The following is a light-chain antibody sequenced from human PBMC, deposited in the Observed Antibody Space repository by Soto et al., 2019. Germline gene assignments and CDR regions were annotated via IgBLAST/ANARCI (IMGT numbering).Light chain of an antibody. J-gene: IGLJ2*01. CDR3: QSYDSSGVV. CDR1: SGSIATDY. V-gene: IGLV6-57*04. Sequence: NFMLTQPHSVSESPGKTVAISCTRSSGSIATDYVQWFQQRPGSAPTTVLYEDDQRPSGVPDRFSGSIDRSSNSASLITSGLKTEDEADYYCQSYDSSGVVFGGGTKLTVL. CDR2: EDD.